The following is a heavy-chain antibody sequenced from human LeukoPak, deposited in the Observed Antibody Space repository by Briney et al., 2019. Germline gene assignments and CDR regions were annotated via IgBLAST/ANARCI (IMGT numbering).Heavy chain of an antibody. CDR1: GGSISSYY. CDR3: ARDTRNYYYYYMEV. D-gene: IGHD6-6*01. CDR2: IYYSGST. V-gene: IGHV4-59*01. J-gene: IGHJ6*03. Sequence: SETLSLTCTVSGGSISSYYWSWIRQPPGKGLVWIGYIYYSGSTNYNPSLKSRVTISVDTSKNQFSLKLSSVTAADTAVYYCARDTRNYYYYYMEVWGKGTTVTVSS.